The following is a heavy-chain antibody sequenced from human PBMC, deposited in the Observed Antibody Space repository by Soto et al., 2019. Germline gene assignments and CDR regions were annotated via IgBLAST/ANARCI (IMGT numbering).Heavy chain of an antibody. V-gene: IGHV3-15*07. Sequence: EEQLVESGGGLVEPGGSLRLSCAGSGFKFSDAWMNWIRQAPGKGLEWVGRIKSKGSGATIDYAGTVKGRFIISRDDLKITVFLQKNSVKTDDTAVYVCTHGWTFYHDNAVWGQGTMVTVSS. J-gene: IGHJ3*01. CDR2: IKSKGSGATI. D-gene: IGHD3-16*01. CDR3: THGWTFYHDNAV. CDR1: GFKFSDAW.